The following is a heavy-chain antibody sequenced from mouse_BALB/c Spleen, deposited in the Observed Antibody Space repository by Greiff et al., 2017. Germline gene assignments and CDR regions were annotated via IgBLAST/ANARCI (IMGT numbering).Heavy chain of an antibody. D-gene: IGHD1-1*01. CDR3: ARSGYYYGRSH. Sequence: EVKLVESGPGLVKPSQSLSLTCTVTGYSITSDYAWNWIRQFPGNKLEWMGYISYSGSTSYNPSLKSRISITRDTSKNQFFLQLNSVTTEDTATYYCARSGYYYGRSHWGQGTTLTVSS. J-gene: IGHJ2*01. CDR1: GYSITSDYA. V-gene: IGHV3-2*02. CDR2: ISYSGST.